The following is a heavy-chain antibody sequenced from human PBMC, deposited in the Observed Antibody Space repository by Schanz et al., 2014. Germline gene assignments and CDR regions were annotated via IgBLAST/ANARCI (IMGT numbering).Heavy chain of an antibody. CDR3: ASDFWSGYSHYYYGLDV. Sequence: QVQLVQSGAEVKKPGASVKVSCKASGYTLTAYYMHWVRQAPGQGLEWMGWINPDSGGTNYAQKFQGRVTMTRDMSINTAYMEPSRLRSDDSAVYYCASDFWSGYSHYYYGLDVWGQGTTVTVSS. CDR2: INPDSGGT. V-gene: IGHV1-2*02. CDR1: GYTLTAYY. J-gene: IGHJ6*02. D-gene: IGHD3-3*01.